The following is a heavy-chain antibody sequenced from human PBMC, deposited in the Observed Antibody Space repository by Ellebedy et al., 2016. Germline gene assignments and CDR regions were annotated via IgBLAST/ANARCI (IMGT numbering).Heavy chain of an antibody. CDR1: GGSISSYY. CDR3: ARVDLYSSDMDV. CDR2: IYYSGST. D-gene: IGHD6-19*01. V-gene: IGHV4-59*01. Sequence: SETLSLTXTVSGGSISSYYWSWIRQPPGKGLEWIGYIYYSGSTNYNPSLKSRVTISVDTSKNQFSLKLSSVTAADTAVYYCARVDLYSSDMDVWGQGTTVTVSS. J-gene: IGHJ6*02.